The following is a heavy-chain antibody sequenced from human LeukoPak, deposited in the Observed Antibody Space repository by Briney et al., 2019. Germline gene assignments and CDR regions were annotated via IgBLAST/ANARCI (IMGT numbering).Heavy chain of an antibody. Sequence: PGGSLRLSCAASGFTFSSYAMHWVRQAPGKGLEWVAVISYDGSNKYYADSVKGRFTISRDNSKHTLYLQMNSLRAEDTAVYYCARPIAAAGLDAFDIWGQGTMVTVSS. J-gene: IGHJ3*02. CDR3: ARPIAAAGLDAFDI. CDR1: GFTFSSYA. D-gene: IGHD6-13*01. CDR2: ISYDGSNK. V-gene: IGHV3-30-3*01.